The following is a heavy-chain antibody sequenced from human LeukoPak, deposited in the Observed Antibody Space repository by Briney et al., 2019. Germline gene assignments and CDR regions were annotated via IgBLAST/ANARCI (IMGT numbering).Heavy chain of an antibody. V-gene: IGHV1-2*02. CDR2: INPNSGGT. Sequence: ASVKVSCKASGHTFTDYYWHWVRQAPGQGLEWMGWINPNSGGTNYAQKFQGRVTMTRDTSISTAYMDLSRLRSDDTAVYYCGRNRLGKALDIWGQGTMVTVSS. CDR1: GHTFTDYY. J-gene: IGHJ3*02. D-gene: IGHD7-27*01. CDR3: GRNRLGKALDI.